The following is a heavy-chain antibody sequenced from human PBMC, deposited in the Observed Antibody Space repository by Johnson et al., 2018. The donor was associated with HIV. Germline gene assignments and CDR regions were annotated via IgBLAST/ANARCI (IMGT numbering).Heavy chain of an antibody. J-gene: IGHJ3*02. CDR1: GFIFSSYW. Sequence: VLLVESGGGVVQPGGSLRLSCVGSGFIFSSYWMSWVRQAPGKGLEWVSVIYSGDTTYYADSVKGRFTISRDNSKNTLYLQMNSLRAEDTAVYYCARAYSYGAFDIWGLGTKVTVSS. V-gene: IGHV3-66*01. D-gene: IGHD5-18*01. CDR2: IYSGDTT. CDR3: ARAYSYGAFDI.